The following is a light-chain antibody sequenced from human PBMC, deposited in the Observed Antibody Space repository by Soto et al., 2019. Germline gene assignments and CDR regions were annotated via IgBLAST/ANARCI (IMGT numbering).Light chain of an antibody. CDR1: QSVSSY. J-gene: IGKJ5*01. V-gene: IGKV3-20*01. CDR2: DAS. CDR3: QQYDSSPPIT. Sequence: EIVLTQSPATLSLSPGERATLSCRASQSVSSYLAWYQQKPGQAPRLLIYDASNRATGIPARFSGSGSGTDFTLTISGLEPGDFAVYYCQQYDSSPPITFGQGTRLEIK.